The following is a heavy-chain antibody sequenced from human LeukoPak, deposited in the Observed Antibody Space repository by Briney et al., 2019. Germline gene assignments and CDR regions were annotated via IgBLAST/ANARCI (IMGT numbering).Heavy chain of an antibody. V-gene: IGHV4-39*02. J-gene: IGHJ4*02. CDR2: IYHSGST. D-gene: IGHD3-3*01. CDR1: GGSISSGSYY. CDR3: ARAPNNDFWSGYLDY. Sequence: SSETLCLTCTVSGGSISSGSYYWGWIRQPPGKGLEWIGNIYHSGSTYYNPSLKSRVIISVDTSKNHFSLKLSSVTAADTAVYYCARAPNNDFWSGYLDYWGQGTLVTVSS.